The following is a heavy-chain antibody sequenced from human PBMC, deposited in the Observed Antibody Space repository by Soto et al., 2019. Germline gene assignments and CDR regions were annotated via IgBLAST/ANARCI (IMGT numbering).Heavy chain of an antibody. J-gene: IGHJ3*02. D-gene: IGHD2-15*01. V-gene: IGHV3-48*02. CDR2: ISSSSSTI. CDR1: GFSFSTYR. Sequence: EVQLVESGGGLVQPGGSLRLSCAASGFSFSTYRMNWVRKAPGKGLEWVSYISSSSSTIYYADSVKGRFTISRDNAKNSLYLQMNSLRDEDTAVYYCARDAGGICDIWGQGTMVTVSS. CDR3: ARDAGGICDI.